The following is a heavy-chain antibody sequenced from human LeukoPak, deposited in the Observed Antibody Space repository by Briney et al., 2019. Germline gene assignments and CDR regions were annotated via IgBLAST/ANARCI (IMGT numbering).Heavy chain of an antibody. CDR2: INSDGSGT. Sequence: PGGSLRLSCAASGFTFSSYWFHWVRQAPGKGLVWVSRINSDGSGTTYADSVKGRFTISRDNAKSTLFLQMNNLRAEDTALYYCARTTSMNYVGDAFHIWGQGTMVTVSS. CDR3: ARTTSMNYVGDAFHI. CDR1: GFTFSSYW. D-gene: IGHD1-7*01. J-gene: IGHJ3*02. V-gene: IGHV3-74*01.